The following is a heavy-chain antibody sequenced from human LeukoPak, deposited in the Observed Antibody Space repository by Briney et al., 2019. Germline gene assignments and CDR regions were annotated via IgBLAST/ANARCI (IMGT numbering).Heavy chain of an antibody. D-gene: IGHD3-22*01. CDR3: ARAAYYYDSSGYYYHGVHDY. CDR2: MNPNSGNT. CDR1: GYTFTSYD. Sequence: ASVEVSCKASGYTFTSYDINWVRQATGQGLEWMGWMNPNSGNTGYAQKFQGRVTITRNTSISTAYMELSSLRSEDTAVYYCARAAYYYDSSGYYYHGVHDYWGQGTLVTVSS. V-gene: IGHV1-8*03. J-gene: IGHJ4*02.